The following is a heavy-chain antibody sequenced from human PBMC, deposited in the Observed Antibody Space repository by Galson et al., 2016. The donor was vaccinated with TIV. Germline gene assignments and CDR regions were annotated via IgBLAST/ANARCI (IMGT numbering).Heavy chain of an antibody. V-gene: IGHV3-30*01. Sequence: SLRLSCAASGFTFSSYPMNWVRQAPGKGLEWVAVISYDGSNHADSVKGRFTISRDKSKNTLFLQMNSLGPEDTAVYYCARTLTSYYFDYWGQGTLVTVSS. CDR3: ARTLTSYYFDY. CDR2: ISYDGSN. J-gene: IGHJ4*02. CDR1: GFTFSSYP. D-gene: IGHD1-20*01.